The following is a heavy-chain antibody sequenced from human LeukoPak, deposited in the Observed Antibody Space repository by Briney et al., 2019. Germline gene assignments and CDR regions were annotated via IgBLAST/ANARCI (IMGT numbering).Heavy chain of an antibody. Sequence: PGGSLEISCKGSGYIFTSYWIGWVRQVPGKGLEGMGIIYPGECDTRYSPSFQGQVTISADKSISTAYLQWSSLKASDTAMYYCARLGGRTILGGPNWFDPWGQGTLVTVSS. J-gene: IGHJ5*02. CDR2: IYPGECDT. CDR3: ARLGGRTILGGPNWFDP. CDR1: GYIFTSYW. V-gene: IGHV5-51*01. D-gene: IGHD3-3*01.